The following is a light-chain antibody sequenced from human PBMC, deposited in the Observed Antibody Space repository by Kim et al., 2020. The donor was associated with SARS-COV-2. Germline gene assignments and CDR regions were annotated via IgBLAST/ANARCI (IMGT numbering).Light chain of an antibody. CDR1: QSDSSN. CDR2: GAS. Sequence: VSPGERVTLSCRARQSDSSNIGWYQQKPGQAPRLLIYGASSRATGIPARFSGSGSGTEFTLTISSLQSEDFAIYYCQQYDAWPSTFGQGTRLEIK. J-gene: IGKJ5*01. CDR3: QQYDAWPST. V-gene: IGKV3D-15*01.